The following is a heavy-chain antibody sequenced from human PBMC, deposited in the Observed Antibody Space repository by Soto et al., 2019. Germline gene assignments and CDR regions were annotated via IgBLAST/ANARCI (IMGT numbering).Heavy chain of an antibody. J-gene: IGHJ6*01. Sequence: SETLSLTCAFYGGSFSGYYWSWILQPPWKGLEWIGYIFHIGSTTYNPSLKSRVTMSVDTSKNQFSLNLSSVTAADTAVYYCARVDYDVWSGSSSSNYGMEAWGQGTKVTVSS. CDR2: IFHIGST. D-gene: IGHD3-3*01. V-gene: IGHV4-59*01. CDR1: GGSFSGYY. CDR3: ARVDYDVWSGSSSSNYGMEA.